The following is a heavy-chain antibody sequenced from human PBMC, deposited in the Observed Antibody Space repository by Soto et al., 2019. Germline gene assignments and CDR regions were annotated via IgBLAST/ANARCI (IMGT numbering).Heavy chain of an antibody. J-gene: IGHJ5*02. D-gene: IGHD6-13*01. V-gene: IGHV4-31*03. CDR1: GGSLSSNDFF. CDR3: ARLSGSWQSWFDH. CDR2: IYYSGNT. Sequence: QVQLQESGPGLVKPSQTLSLTCIVSGGSLSSNDFFLSWIRPHPGQGLEWIGYIYYSGNTYYNPSLKSRVTILGDTEKNQSALKVSSVTAADTAAYEGARLSGSWQSWFDHWGQGTLVTVSS.